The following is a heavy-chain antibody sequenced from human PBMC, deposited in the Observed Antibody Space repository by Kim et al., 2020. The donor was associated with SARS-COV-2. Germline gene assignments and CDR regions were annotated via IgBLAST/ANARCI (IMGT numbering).Heavy chain of an antibody. CDR2: IYPGDSDT. V-gene: IGHV5-51*01. CDR3: ARLSGDVWGSYRSVLFDY. CDR1: GYSFTSYW. Sequence: GESLKISCKGSGYSFTSYWIGWVRQMPGKGLEWMGIIYPGDSDTRYSPSFQGQVTISADKSISTAYLQWSSLKASDTAMYYCARLSGDVWGSYRSVLFDYWGQGTLVTVSS. D-gene: IGHD3-16*02. J-gene: IGHJ4*02.